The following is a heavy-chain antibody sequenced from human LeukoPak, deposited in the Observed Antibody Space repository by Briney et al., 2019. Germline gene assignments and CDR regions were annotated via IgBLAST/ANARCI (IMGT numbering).Heavy chain of an antibody. Sequence: PGRSLRLSSAASGFTFSNCVMHWVRQAPGKGLEWVAAISYGGGNDDYADSVEGRFTISRDNSKNTLYLQMNSLRAEDTALYYCARGQSNSFAAPIDYWGQGTLVTVSS. J-gene: IGHJ4*02. CDR2: ISYGGGND. D-gene: IGHD6-6*01. CDR3: ARGQSNSFAAPIDY. CDR1: GFTFSNCV. V-gene: IGHV3-30*01.